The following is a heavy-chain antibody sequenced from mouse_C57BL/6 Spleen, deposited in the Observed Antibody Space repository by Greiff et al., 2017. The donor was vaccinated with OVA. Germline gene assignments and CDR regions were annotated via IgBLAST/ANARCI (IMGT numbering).Heavy chain of an antibody. D-gene: IGHD1-1*01. CDR3: AGGDYGSSPSYWYFDV. CDR1: GYTFTSYG. J-gene: IGHJ1*03. CDR2: IYPRSGNT. V-gene: IGHV1-81*01. Sequence: QVQLQQSGAELARPGASVKLSCKASGYTFTSYGLSWVKQRTGPGLEWIGEIYPRSGNTYYNEKFKGKATLTADKSSSTAYMELRSLTSEDSAVYFSAGGDYGSSPSYWYFDVWGTGTTVTVSS.